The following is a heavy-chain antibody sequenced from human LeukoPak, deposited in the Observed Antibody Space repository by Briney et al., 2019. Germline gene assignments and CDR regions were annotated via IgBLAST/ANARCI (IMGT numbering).Heavy chain of an antibody. V-gene: IGHV3-23*01. CDR3: AKAPNYYGSGRVSFDY. CDR2: ISGSGGST. CDR1: GFTFSSTA. J-gene: IGHJ4*02. D-gene: IGHD3-10*01. Sequence: PGGSLRLSCAASGFTFSSTAMSWVRQAPGKGLEWVSVISGSGGSTYYADSVKGRFTISRDNSKNTLYLQVNSLRVEDTAVYYCAKAPNYYGSGRVSFDYWGQGTLVTVSS.